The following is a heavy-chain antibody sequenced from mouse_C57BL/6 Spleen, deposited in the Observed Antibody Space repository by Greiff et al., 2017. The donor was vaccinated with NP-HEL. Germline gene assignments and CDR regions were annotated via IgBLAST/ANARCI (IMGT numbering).Heavy chain of an antibody. V-gene: IGHV5-16*01. D-gene: IGHD2-3*01. J-gene: IGHJ4*01. CDR2: INYDGSST. CDR3: ARDGYLPDGAMDY. CDR1: GFTFSDYY. Sequence: EVKLVESEGGLVQPGSSMKLSCTASGFTFSDYYMAWVRQVPEKGLEWVANINYDGSSTYYLDSLKSRFIISRDNAKNILYLQMSSLKSEDTATYYCARDGYLPDGAMDYWGQGTSVTVSS.